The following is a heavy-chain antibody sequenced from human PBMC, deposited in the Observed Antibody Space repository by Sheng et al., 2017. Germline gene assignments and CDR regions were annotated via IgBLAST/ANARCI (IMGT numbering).Heavy chain of an antibody. CDR2: ISYDGSNK. Sequence: QVQLVESGGGVVQPGRSLRLSCAASGFTFSSYAMHWVRQAPGKGLEWVAVISYDGSNKYYADSVKGRFTISRDNSKNTLYLQMNSLRAEDTAVYYCASLTNWGDFDLWGRG. V-gene: IGHV3-30*01. J-gene: IGHJ2*01. CDR1: GFTFSSYA. D-gene: IGHD7-27*01. CDR3: ASLTNWGDFDL.